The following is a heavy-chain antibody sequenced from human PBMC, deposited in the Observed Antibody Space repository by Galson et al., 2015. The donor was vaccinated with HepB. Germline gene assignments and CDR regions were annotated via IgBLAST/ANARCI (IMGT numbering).Heavy chain of an antibody. CDR3: ARPVVRGVRVDAFDI. Sequence: SETLSLTCAVYGGSFSGYYWSWIRQPPGKGLEWIGEINHSGSTNYNPSLKSRVTISVDTSKNQFSLKLSSVTAADTAVYYCARPVVRGVRVDAFDIWGQGTMVTVSS. V-gene: IGHV4-34*01. J-gene: IGHJ3*02. CDR1: GGSFSGYY. D-gene: IGHD3-10*01. CDR2: INHSGST.